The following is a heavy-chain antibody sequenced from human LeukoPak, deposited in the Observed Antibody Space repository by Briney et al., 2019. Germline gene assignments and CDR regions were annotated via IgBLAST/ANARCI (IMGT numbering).Heavy chain of an antibody. CDR3: AKMGNYCSSTRCYASHDAFDI. J-gene: IGHJ3*02. D-gene: IGHD2-2*01. Sequence: GGSLRLSCAASGFTFSSYAMSWVRQAPGKGLEWVSAISGSGGSTYYADSVKGRFTISRDNSKNTLYLQMNSLRAEDTAVYYCAKMGNYCSSTRCYASHDAFDIWGQGTMVTVSS. V-gene: IGHV3-23*01. CDR1: GFTFSSYA. CDR2: ISGSGGST.